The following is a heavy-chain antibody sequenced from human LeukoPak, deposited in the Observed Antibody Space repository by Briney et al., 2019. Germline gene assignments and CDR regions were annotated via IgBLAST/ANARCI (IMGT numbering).Heavy chain of an antibody. V-gene: IGHV3-33*06. J-gene: IGHJ4*02. CDR1: GFTFGNYG. CDR3: ANNFDY. CDR2: IWHDGSNK. Sequence: GGSLRLSCAASGFTFGNYGMHWVRQAPGKGLEWVAVIWHDGSNKYYADSVKGRFTISRDNSKNTLYLQMNSLRAEDTAVYYCANNFDYWGQGTLVTVSS.